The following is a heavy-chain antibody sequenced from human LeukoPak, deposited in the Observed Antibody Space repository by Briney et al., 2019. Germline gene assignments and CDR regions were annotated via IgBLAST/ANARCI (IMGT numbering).Heavy chain of an antibody. Sequence: GASVKVSCKASGGTFSSYAISWVRQAPGQGLEWMGGIIPIFGTANYAQKFQGRVTITADESTSTAYMELSSLRSEDTAVYYCARSVRGGYYDSSGYPPDYWGQGTLVTVSS. V-gene: IGHV1-69*13. CDR1: GGTFSSYA. J-gene: IGHJ4*02. CDR2: IIPIFGTA. CDR3: ARSVRGGYYDSSGYPPDY. D-gene: IGHD3-22*01.